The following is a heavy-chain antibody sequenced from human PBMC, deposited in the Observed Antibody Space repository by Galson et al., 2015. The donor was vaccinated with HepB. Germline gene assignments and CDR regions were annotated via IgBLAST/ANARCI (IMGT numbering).Heavy chain of an antibody. CDR2: ISSSGSTM. CDR3: ARVGSIVAAGTTDY. J-gene: IGHJ4*02. V-gene: IGHV3-11*01. CDR1: EFTFSDYW. Sequence: SLRLSCAASEFTFSDYWMSWSRQAPGKGLEWVSYISSSGSTMYYADSVRGRFTISRDDAKNSLYLQMNSLRAEDTAVYYCARVGSIVAAGTTDYWGQGTLVTVSS. D-gene: IGHD6-13*01.